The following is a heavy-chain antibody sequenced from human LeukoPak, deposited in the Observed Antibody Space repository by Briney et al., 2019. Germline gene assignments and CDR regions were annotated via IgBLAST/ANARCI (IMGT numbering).Heavy chain of an antibody. J-gene: IGHJ4*02. D-gene: IGHD5-18*01. CDR3: ARGDTAMDHYFDY. Sequence: GGSLRLSCAASGFTFSSYAMSWVRQAPGKGLEWVSAISGSGGSTYYADSVKGRFTISRDNSKNTLYLQMNSLRAEDTAVYYCARGDTAMDHYFDYWGQGTLVTVSS. CDR2: ISGSGGST. V-gene: IGHV3-23*01. CDR1: GFTFSSYA.